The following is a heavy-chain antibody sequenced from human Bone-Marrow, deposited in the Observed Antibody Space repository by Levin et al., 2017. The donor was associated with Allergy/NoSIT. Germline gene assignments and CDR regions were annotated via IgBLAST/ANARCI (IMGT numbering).Heavy chain of an antibody. J-gene: IGHJ6*02. CDR1: GGSISRNW. CDR2: ISHSGIT. V-gene: IGHV4-4*02. Sequence: PSETLSLTCAVSGGSISRNWWTWVRQPPGKGLEWIGEISHSGITYYNPSLKSRVTISIDKSKDQFSLEVNSVTAADTAVYYCATSPYSYALGVWGQGTTVAVSS. CDR3: ATSPYSYALGV.